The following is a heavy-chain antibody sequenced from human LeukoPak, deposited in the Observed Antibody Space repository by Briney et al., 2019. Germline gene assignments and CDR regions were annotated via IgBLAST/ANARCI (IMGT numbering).Heavy chain of an antibody. Sequence: GASVKVSCKASGYTFTSYDINWVRQATGQGLEWMGWMNPNSGNTGYAQKFQGRVTITRNTSISTAYMELSSLRSEDTAVYYCARWKGDHYYDSSGYYDYWGQGTLVTVSS. CDR1: GYTFTSYD. CDR3: ARWKGDHYYDSSGYYDY. V-gene: IGHV1-8*03. CDR2: MNPNSGNT. J-gene: IGHJ4*02. D-gene: IGHD3-22*01.